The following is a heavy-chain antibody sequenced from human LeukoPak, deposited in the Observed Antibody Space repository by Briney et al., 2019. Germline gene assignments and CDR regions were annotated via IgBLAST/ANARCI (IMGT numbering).Heavy chain of an antibody. V-gene: IGHV4-61*02. CDR3: SRDLGIPAAGPIDAFDI. CDR2: IYTSGST. J-gene: IGHJ3*02. Sequence: SQTLSLTCTVSGGSISSGSYYWSWIRQPAGKGLEWIGRIYTSGSTNYNPSLKSRVTISVDTSKNQFSLKLSSVPAADTAVYSCSRDLGIPAAGPIDAFDIWGQGTMVTVSS. CDR1: GGSISSGSYY. D-gene: IGHD2-2*01.